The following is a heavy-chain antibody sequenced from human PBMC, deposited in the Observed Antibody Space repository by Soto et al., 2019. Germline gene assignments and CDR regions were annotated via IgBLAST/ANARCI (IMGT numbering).Heavy chain of an antibody. J-gene: IGHJ6*03. Sequence: GGSIRLSCAASGSTGSSNYMSWVRQAPGKGLEWVSVIYSGGSTYYADSVKGRFTISRHYSKNTLYLQMNSLRAEDTAVYYCAGQVDCSGGSCYYYYYYYMDVWGKGTTVTVSS. CDR2: IYSGGST. D-gene: IGHD2-15*01. V-gene: IGHV3-53*04. CDR3: AGQVDCSGGSCYYYYYYYMDV. CDR1: GSTGSSNY.